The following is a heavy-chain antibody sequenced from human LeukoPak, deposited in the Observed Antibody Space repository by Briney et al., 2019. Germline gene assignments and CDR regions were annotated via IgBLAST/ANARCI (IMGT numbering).Heavy chain of an antibody. Sequence: PGGSLRLSCVASGFIFSDYYVAWIRQSPGKGLEWVSYISGSGSTISYADSVKGRFTISRDNAKNSLYLQMNSLRPEDTAMYYCARDWNQLLYNWYDSWGQGTLVTVSS. D-gene: IGHD2-21*01. CDR2: ISGSGSTI. V-gene: IGHV3-11*01. CDR3: ARDWNQLLYNWYDS. J-gene: IGHJ5*01. CDR1: GFIFSDYY.